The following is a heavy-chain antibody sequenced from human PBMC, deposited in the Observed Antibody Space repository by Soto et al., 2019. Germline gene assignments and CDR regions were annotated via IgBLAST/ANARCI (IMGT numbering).Heavy chain of an antibody. J-gene: IGHJ4*02. CDR3: AKDGNWLDVYYDV. V-gene: IGHV3-23*01. CDR1: GIEFSNYA. Sequence: EVQLLESGGGPVQPGGSLRLSCVGSGIEFSNYAMSWVRQAPGKGLEWVSIVSASGRSRYHADSVKGRFTISRDNSKNTLYLHMTNLRAEDTAVYYCAKDGNWLDVYYDVWGQGTPVTVSS. D-gene: IGHD3-16*01. CDR2: VSASGRSR.